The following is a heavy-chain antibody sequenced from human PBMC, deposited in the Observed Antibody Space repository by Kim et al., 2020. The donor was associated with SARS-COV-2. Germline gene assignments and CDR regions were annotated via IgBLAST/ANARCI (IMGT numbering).Heavy chain of an antibody. Sequence: GGSLRLSCAASGFTFSSYWMHWVRQAPGKGLVYLSRITSDGSGTKYADSVKGRSTISRDNAKNTLYLQMNSLRAEDTAVYYCARGSANVFDIWGQGTMVTVSS. D-gene: IGHD2-15*01. J-gene: IGHJ3*02. CDR1: GFTFSSYW. CDR2: ITSDGSGT. CDR3: ARGSANVFDI. V-gene: IGHV3-74*01.